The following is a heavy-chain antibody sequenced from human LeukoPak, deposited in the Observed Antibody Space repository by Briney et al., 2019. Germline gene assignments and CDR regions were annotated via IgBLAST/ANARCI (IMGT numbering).Heavy chain of an antibody. Sequence: PGGSLRLSCAASGFTFSSYGMHWVRQAPGKGLEWVSAISGSGGSTYYADSVKGRFTISRDNSKNTLYLQMNSLRAEDTAVYYCARARKSGGITMIRGVKDRGWFDPWGQGTLVTVSS. CDR2: ISGSGGST. J-gene: IGHJ5*02. D-gene: IGHD3-10*01. CDR3: ARARKSGGITMIRGVKDRGWFDP. CDR1: GFTFSSYG. V-gene: IGHV3-23*01.